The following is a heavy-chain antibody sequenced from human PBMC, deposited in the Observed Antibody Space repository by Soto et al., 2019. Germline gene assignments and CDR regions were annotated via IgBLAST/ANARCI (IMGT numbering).Heavy chain of an antibody. D-gene: IGHD3-3*01. V-gene: IGHV3-30*18. CDR3: AKDGRSGAYYDFWSGYYLANWFDP. Sequence: QVQLVESGGGVVQPGRSLRLSCAASGFTFSSYGMHWVRQAPGKGLEWVAVISYDGSNKYYADSVKGRFTISRDNSKNTLYLQMNSLRAEDTAVYYCAKDGRSGAYYDFWSGYYLANWFDPWGQGTLVTVSS. CDR2: ISYDGSNK. CDR1: GFTFSSYG. J-gene: IGHJ5*02.